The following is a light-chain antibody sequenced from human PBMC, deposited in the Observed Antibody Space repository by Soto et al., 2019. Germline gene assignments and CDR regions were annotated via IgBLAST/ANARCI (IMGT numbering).Light chain of an antibody. CDR1: QSVSSSN. J-gene: IGKJ1*01. CDR3: QQYGGSPRVA. V-gene: IGKV3-20*01. CDR2: GAA. Sequence: EIVLTQSPGTLSLSPGERATLSCRASQSVSSSNLAWYQQKAGQAPRLLVYGAASRATGIPDRFSGSGSGTDFTLTISRLEPEDFAVYYCQQYGGSPRVAFGQGTKVEIK.